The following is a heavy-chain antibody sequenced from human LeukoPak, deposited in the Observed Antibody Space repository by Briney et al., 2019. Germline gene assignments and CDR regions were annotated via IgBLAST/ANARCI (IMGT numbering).Heavy chain of an antibody. Sequence: GGSLRLSCAASGFTVSSNYMSWVRQAPGKGLEWVSVIYSGGSTYYADSVKGRFTISRVNSKNTLYLQMNSLRAEDTAVYYCASSLVVTNFDYWGQGTLVTVSS. D-gene: IGHD2-15*01. V-gene: IGHV3-66*01. CDR1: GFTVSSNY. CDR3: ASSLVVTNFDY. J-gene: IGHJ4*02. CDR2: IYSGGST.